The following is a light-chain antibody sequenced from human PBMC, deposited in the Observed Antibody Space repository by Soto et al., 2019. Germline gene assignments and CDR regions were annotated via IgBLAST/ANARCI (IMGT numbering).Light chain of an antibody. CDR3: ASWDGSLNTYV. CDR1: SSNIGNYY. CDR2: ASD. J-gene: IGLJ1*01. V-gene: IGLV1-51*01. Sequence: QSVLTQPPSVSAAPGQKVTISCSGGSSNIGNYYVSWYQQLPGVAPKLLIFASDKRPSGIPDRFSGSQSGASGTLDITGLQTGDEAAYYCASWDGSLNTYVLGPGTKVTVL.